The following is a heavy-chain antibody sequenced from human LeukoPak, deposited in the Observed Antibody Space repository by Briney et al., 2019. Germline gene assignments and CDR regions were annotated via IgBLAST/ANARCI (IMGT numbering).Heavy chain of an antibody. Sequence: PGGPLRLSCAASGFTFNTYHMNWVRQAPGKGLEWVSYISSDSTHINYAESLKGRFTVSRDNTNNSLSLQLNGLRGDDTALYYCAREGSHLDAFDIWGQGTMVTVSS. CDR2: ISSDSTHI. D-gene: IGHD3-10*01. CDR3: AREGSHLDAFDI. CDR1: GFTFNTYH. J-gene: IGHJ3*02. V-gene: IGHV3-21*01.